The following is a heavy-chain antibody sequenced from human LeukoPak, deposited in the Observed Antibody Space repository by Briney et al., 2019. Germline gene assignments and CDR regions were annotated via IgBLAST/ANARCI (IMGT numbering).Heavy chain of an antibody. CDR1: GGSFGGYY. V-gene: IGHV4-34*01. CDR2: INHSGST. Sequence: SETLSPTCAVYGGSFGGYYWSWIRQPPGKGLEWIGEINHSGSTNYNPSLKSRVTISVDTSKNQFSLKLSSVTAADTAVYYCARASWSGYFPNGYYYGMDVWGQGTTVTVSS. D-gene: IGHD3-3*01. J-gene: IGHJ6*02. CDR3: ARASWSGYFPNGYYYGMDV.